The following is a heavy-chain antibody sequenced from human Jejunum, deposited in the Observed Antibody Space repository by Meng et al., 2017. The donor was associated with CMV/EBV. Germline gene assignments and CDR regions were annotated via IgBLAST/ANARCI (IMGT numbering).Heavy chain of an antibody. CDR1: GFTFSSYA. CDR2: ITGGGGGT. CDR3: AKAVRCGEAES. V-gene: IGHV3-23*01. D-gene: IGHD3-10*01. J-gene: IGHJ4*02. Sequence: ASGFTFSSYALTWVRPAAGRGLEWVSSITGGGGGTYYADSVKGRFTVSRDNSKNTVYLQMSNLRAEDTAVYYCAKAVRCGEAESWGQGALVTVSS.